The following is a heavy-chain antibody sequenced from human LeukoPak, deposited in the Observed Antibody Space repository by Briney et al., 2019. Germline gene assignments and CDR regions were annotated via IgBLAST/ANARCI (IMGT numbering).Heavy chain of an antibody. CDR2: INPNSGGT. J-gene: IGHJ6*03. Sequence: ASVKVSCKASGYTFTGYYMHWVRQAPGQGLEWMGWINPNSGGTNYAQKFQGRVTMTRDTSISTAYMELSRLRPDDTAVYYCARGVRYCSGGSCYSDSYYYYYMDVWGKGTTVTVSS. V-gene: IGHV1-2*02. D-gene: IGHD2-15*01. CDR3: ARGVRYCSGGSCYSDSYYYYYMDV. CDR1: GYTFTGYY.